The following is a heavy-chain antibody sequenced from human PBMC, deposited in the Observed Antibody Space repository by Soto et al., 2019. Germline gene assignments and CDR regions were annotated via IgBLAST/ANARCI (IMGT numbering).Heavy chain of an antibody. V-gene: IGHV2-5*01. Sequence: QITLKESGPTLVKPTQSLTLTCTFSGFSLSTSGVGVGWVRQPPGQAMEWLALIYSNDDKRFSTSLKSSLTITKDTSKKQVVLTMTNMEPVDTGTYYCTHRRGSGLYGMDVWGQGTTVTVSS. D-gene: IGHD3-10*01. J-gene: IGHJ6*02. CDR2: IYSNDDK. CDR1: GFSLSTSGVG. CDR3: THRRGSGLYGMDV.